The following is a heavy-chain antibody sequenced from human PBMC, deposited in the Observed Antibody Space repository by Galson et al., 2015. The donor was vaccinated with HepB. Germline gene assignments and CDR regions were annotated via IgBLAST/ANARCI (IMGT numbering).Heavy chain of an antibody. V-gene: IGHV3-21*01. D-gene: IGHD6-13*01. Sequence: SLRLSCAASGFTFSTFTMNWVRQAPGKGLEWVSSISSSSSYIYYADSVKGRFTISRDNAKNSLYLQMNSLRAEDTAVYYCAILHLRSSSFDYWGQGTLVTVSS. CDR3: AILHLRSSSFDY. CDR2: ISSSSSYI. J-gene: IGHJ4*02. CDR1: GFTFSTFT.